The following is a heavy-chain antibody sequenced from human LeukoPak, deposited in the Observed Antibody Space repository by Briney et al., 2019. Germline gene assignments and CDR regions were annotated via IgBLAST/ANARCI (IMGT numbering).Heavy chain of an antibody. Sequence: PSETLSLTCAVYGGSFSGYYWSWIRQPPGKGLEWIGTIYYSGTTYYNPSHKSRVTISADTSKKQFFLKLTSVTAADTAVYYCARQLSSWPIDYWGQGTLVTVSS. D-gene: IGHD6-13*01. CDR1: GGSFSGYY. CDR2: IYYSGTT. J-gene: IGHJ4*02. V-gene: IGHV4-34*01. CDR3: ARQLSSWPIDY.